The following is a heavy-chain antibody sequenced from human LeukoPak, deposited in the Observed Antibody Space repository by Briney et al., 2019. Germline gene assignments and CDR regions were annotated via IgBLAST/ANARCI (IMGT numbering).Heavy chain of an antibody. CDR3: ARNPIAAPDYYYYMDV. Sequence: GGSLRLSCAASGFTFSDYYMSWIRQAPGKGLEWVSYISSSGSTIYYADSVKSRFTISRDNAKNSLYLQMNSLRAEDTAVYYCARNPIAAPDYYYYMDVWGKGTTVTVSS. CDR1: GFTFSDYY. V-gene: IGHV3-11*01. J-gene: IGHJ6*03. CDR2: ISSSGSTI. D-gene: IGHD6-6*01.